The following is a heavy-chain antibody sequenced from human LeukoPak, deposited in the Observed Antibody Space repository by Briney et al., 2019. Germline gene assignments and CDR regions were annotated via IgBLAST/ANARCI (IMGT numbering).Heavy chain of an antibody. D-gene: IGHD3-10*01. J-gene: IGHJ3*02. CDR1: GXSIISDY. CDR2: IYYSGST. V-gene: IGHV4-59*01. Sequence: SETLSLTCSVSGXSIISDYGNWIRQPPGKGLEWIGYIYYSGSTNYNPSLKSRVTISVDTSKNQFSLKLSSVTAADTAVYYCARFGDLWAFDIWGQGTVVTVSS. CDR3: ARFGDLWAFDI.